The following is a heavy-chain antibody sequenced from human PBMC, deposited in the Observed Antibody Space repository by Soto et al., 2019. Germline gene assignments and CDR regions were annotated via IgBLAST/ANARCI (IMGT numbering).Heavy chain of an antibody. CDR3: ARCGGNGGRVSEY. J-gene: IGHJ4*02. CDR1: GYTFSSYW. CDR2: IYPGDSDT. Sequence: GESLKISCKGSGYTFSSYWIGWVRQMPGEGLEWLGAIYPGDSDTRYSPSFQGQVTISADKSISTAYLQWSSLRASDSAMYYCARCGGNGGRVSEYWGQGTLVTVSS. V-gene: IGHV5-51*01. D-gene: IGHD2-15*01.